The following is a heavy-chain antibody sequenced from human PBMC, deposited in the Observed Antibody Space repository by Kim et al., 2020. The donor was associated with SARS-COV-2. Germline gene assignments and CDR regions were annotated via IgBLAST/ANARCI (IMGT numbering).Heavy chain of an antibody. CDR1: GFTFSSYS. CDR2: ISSSSSYI. CDR3: ARDIGAYYDSSGCPGY. J-gene: IGHJ4*02. D-gene: IGHD3-22*01. V-gene: IGHV3-21*01. Sequence: GGSLRLSCAVSGFTFSSYSMNWVRQAPGKGLEWVSSISSSSSYIYYADSVKGRFTISRDNAKNSLYLQMNSLRAEETAVYYCARDIGAYYDSSGCPGYWGQGTLVTVSS.